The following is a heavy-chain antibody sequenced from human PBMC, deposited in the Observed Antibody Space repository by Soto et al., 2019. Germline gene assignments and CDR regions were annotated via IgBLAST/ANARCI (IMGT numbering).Heavy chain of an antibody. V-gene: IGHV1-69*02. CDR3: ARRGITGTTVNYYYYGMDV. D-gene: IGHD1-7*01. Sequence: GASVKVSCKASGGTFSSYTISWVRQAPGQGLEWMGRIIPILGIANYAQKFQGRVTITADESTSTAYMELSSLRSEDTAVYYCARRGITGTTVNYYYYGMDVWGQGTTVTVSS. CDR2: IIPILGIA. J-gene: IGHJ6*02. CDR1: GGTFSSYT.